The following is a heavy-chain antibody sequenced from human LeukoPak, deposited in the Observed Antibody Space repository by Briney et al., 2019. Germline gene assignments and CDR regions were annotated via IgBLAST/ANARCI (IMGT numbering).Heavy chain of an antibody. CDR3: ATDSNTFDAFDI. Sequence: ASVTVSCKVSGYTLTELSMHWVRQAPGKGLEWMGGFDPEDGETIYAQKFQGRVTMTEDTSTDTAYMELSSLRSEDTAVYYCATDSNTFDAFDIWGQGTTVTVSS. D-gene: IGHD3-16*01. CDR1: GYTLTELS. CDR2: FDPEDGET. V-gene: IGHV1-24*01. J-gene: IGHJ3*02.